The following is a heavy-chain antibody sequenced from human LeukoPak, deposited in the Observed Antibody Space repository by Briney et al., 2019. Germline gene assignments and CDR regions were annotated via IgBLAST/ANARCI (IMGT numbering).Heavy chain of an antibody. CDR1: GGSFSGYY. J-gene: IGHJ4*02. CDR2: INHSGST. Sequence: SEALSLTCAVYGGSFSGYYWSWIRQPPGKGLEWIGEINHSGSTNYNPSLKSRVTISVDTSKNQFSLKLSPVTAADTAVYYCARGLLDGYYDSSGWIFDYWGQGTLVTVSS. CDR3: ARGLLDGYYDSSGWIFDY. V-gene: IGHV4-34*01. D-gene: IGHD3-22*01.